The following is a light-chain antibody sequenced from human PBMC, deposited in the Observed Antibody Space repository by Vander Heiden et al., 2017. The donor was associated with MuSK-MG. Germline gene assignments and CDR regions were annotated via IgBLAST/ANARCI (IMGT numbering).Light chain of an antibody. V-gene: IGKV3-15*01. CDR1: QSVSTN. CDR3: QQYNRWPDT. CDR2: DAT. Sequence: EIVMPQSPATLSVSPGERATLSCRPSQSVSTNLVWYQQKPGQAPRLLIYDATTSATGIPVTFNGSGSGTEFTLTISSLQSEDFAVYYCQQYNRWPDTFGQGTRLAIK. J-gene: IGKJ5*01.